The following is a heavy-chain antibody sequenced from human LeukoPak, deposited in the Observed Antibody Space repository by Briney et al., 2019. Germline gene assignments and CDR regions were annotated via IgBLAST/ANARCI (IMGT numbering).Heavy chain of an antibody. D-gene: IGHD4-17*01. Sequence: APVKVSCKASGYTFTSYDINWVRQAAGQGLEWMGWMNPNSGNTGYAQKFQGRVTMTRNTSISTAYMELSSLRSEDTAVYYCARGNDYGDQTLDYWGQGTLVTVSS. CDR3: ARGNDYGDQTLDY. V-gene: IGHV1-8*01. J-gene: IGHJ4*02. CDR1: GYTFTSYD. CDR2: MNPNSGNT.